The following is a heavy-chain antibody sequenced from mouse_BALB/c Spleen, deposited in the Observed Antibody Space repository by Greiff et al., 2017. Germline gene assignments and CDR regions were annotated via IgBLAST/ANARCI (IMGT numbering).Heavy chain of an antibody. D-gene: IGHD3-1*01. CDR1: GFTFSSYA. CDR3: ASATARATSYYYAMDY. Sequence: EVKVVESGGGLVKPGGSLKLSCAASGFTFSSYAMSWVRQSPEKRLEWVAEISSGGSYTYYPDTVTGRFTISRDNAKNTLYLEMSSLRSEDTAMYYCASATARATSYYYAMDYWGQGTSVTVSS. J-gene: IGHJ4*01. CDR2: ISSGGSYT. V-gene: IGHV5-9-4*01.